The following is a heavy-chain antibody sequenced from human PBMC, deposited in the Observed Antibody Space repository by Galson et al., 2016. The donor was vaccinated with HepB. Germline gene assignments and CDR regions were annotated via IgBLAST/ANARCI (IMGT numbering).Heavy chain of an antibody. D-gene: IGHD6-13*01. J-gene: IGHJ4*02. CDR3: ATPRSASIAAVRTFDC. V-gene: IGHV1-2*02. CDR1: GYTFTAYY. Sequence: SVKVSCKASGYTFTAYYLHWVRQAPGQGLEWLGWINPNSGGTKYAQGFQGRVTMTRDTSIRTAYMELRRLTSDDTAVYYCATPRSASIAAVRTFDCWGQGTLVTVSS. CDR2: INPNSGGT.